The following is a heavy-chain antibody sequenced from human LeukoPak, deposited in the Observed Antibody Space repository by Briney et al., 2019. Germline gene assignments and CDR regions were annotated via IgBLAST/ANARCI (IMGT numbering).Heavy chain of an antibody. V-gene: IGHV3-48*02. Sequence: GGSLRLSCAASGFTFSSYSMNWVRQAPGKGLEWVSYISSSSSTIYYADSVKGRFTISRDNAKNSLYLQMNSLRDEDPAVYYCARAIAHYYYDSSGYYYQTPDAFDIWGQGTMVTVSS. J-gene: IGHJ3*02. CDR1: GFTFSSYS. CDR3: ARAIAHYYYDSSGYYYQTPDAFDI. CDR2: ISSSSSTI. D-gene: IGHD3-22*01.